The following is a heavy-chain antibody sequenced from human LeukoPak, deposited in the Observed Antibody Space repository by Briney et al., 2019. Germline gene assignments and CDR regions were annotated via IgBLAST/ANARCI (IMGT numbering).Heavy chain of an antibody. CDR1: GYTFSSYG. CDR3: AKDPSRYGDYSHY. J-gene: IGHJ4*02. D-gene: IGHD4-17*01. CDR2: IWYDGSNK. Sequence: GGSLRLSGAASGYTFSSYGMHWVRQAPGKGLEWVAVIWYDGSNKYYADSVKGRFTISRDNSKNTLYLQMNSLRAEDTAVYYCAKDPSRYGDYSHYWGQGTLVTVSS. V-gene: IGHV3-33*06.